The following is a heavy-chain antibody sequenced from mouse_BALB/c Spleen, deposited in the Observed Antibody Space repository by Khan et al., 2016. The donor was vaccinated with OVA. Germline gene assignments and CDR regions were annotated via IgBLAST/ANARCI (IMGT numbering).Heavy chain of an antibody. V-gene: IGHV2-6-1*01. D-gene: IGHD2-10*01. CDR1: GVSLTNYG. J-gene: IGHJ4*01. CDR3: ARQPYYHYYIMDY. Sequence: VELVESGPGLVAPSQSLSITCTISGVSLTNYGVHWVRQPPGKGLEWLVVIWSDGSTTYNSALKSRLSISKDNSKSQVFLKMNSLQTDDTAMYYCARQPYYHYYIMDYWGKGTSVTVSS. CDR2: IWSDGST.